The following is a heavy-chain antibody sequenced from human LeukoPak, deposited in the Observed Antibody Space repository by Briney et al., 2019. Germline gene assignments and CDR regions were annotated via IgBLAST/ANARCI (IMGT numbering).Heavy chain of an antibody. V-gene: IGHV3-33*08. J-gene: IGHJ4*02. CDR3: ARGRNYVPFDY. CDR1: GFTVSSNY. CDR2: ICYDGSNK. Sequence: GGSLRLSCAASGFTVSSNYMSWVRQAPGKGLEWVAVICYDGSNKYYADSVKGRFTISRDNSKNTLYLQMNSLRAEDTAVYYCARGRNYVPFDYWGQGTLVTVSS. D-gene: IGHD1-7*01.